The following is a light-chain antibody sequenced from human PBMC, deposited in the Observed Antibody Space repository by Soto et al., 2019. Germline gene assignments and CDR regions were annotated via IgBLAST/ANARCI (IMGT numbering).Light chain of an antibody. Sequence: QSVLTQPASVSGSPGQSITISCTGTSSDVGAYDFVSWYQQHPDKAPKLMIYEVSNRPSGVSNRFSGSKSVSTATLTISGLQAEDEADYYCSSYTSSSTRVFGNGTKVTVL. J-gene: IGLJ1*01. CDR1: SSDVGAYDF. CDR2: EVS. V-gene: IGLV2-14*03. CDR3: SSYTSSSTRV.